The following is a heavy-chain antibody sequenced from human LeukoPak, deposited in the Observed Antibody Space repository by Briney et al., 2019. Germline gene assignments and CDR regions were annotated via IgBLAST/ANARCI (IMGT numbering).Heavy chain of an antibody. Sequence: GGSLRLSCAASGFTFSSNYMSWVRQAPGKGLEWVSVIYSGGSTYYADSVKGRFTISRDNSKNTLYLQMNSLRAEDTAVYYCARVRMQEVYYYYYYMDVWGKGTTVTVSS. CDR2: IYSGGST. CDR1: GFTFSSNY. D-gene: IGHD1-14*01. CDR3: ARVRMQEVYYYYYYMDV. J-gene: IGHJ6*03. V-gene: IGHV3-53*01.